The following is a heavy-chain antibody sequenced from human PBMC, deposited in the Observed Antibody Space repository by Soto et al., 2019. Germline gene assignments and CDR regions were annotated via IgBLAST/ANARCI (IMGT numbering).Heavy chain of an antibody. Sequence: GGSLRLSCAASGFTFSSYSLNWVRQAPGKGLEWVSYISSSGSTIHYADSVKGRFTISRDKAKNSLYLQMNSLRDEDTAVYYCARDQGGSSWFTYWGQGALVTVSS. J-gene: IGHJ4*02. CDR1: GFTFSSYS. V-gene: IGHV3-48*02. D-gene: IGHD6-13*01. CDR3: ARDQGGSSWFTY. CDR2: ISSSGSTI.